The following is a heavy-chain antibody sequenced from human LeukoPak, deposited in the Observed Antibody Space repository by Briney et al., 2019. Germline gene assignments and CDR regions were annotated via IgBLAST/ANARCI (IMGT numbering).Heavy chain of an antibody. V-gene: IGHV1-24*01. D-gene: IGHD5-18*01. CDR3: ATDRIRTYYFDY. J-gene: IGHJ4*02. CDR1: GYTLTELS. Sequence: ASVKVSCKVSGYTLTELSMHWVRQAPGKGLEWMGGFDPEDGETIYAQKFQGRVTMTEDTSTDTAYMELSSLRSEDTAVYYRATDRIRTYYFDYWGQGTLVTVSS. CDR2: FDPEDGET.